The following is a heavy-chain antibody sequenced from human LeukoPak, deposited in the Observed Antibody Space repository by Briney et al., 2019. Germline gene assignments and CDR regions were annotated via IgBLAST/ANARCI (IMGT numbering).Heavy chain of an antibody. Sequence: SETVSLTCAVSGDSVSSTLYYWGWIRQSPGKGLEWIGNIYHSGSSYYNPSLRSRVTMSVDTSKNQFSLRLISVTAADTAVYYCARDSGTTGEVKFDPWGQGTLVTVSS. CDR2: IYHSGSS. V-gene: IGHV4-39*07. D-gene: IGHD3-10*01. CDR1: GDSVSSTLYY. CDR3: ARDSGTTGEVKFDP. J-gene: IGHJ5*02.